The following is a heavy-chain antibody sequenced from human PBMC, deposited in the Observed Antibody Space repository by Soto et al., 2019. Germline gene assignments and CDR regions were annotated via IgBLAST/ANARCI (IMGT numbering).Heavy chain of an antibody. D-gene: IGHD2-15*01. J-gene: IGHJ5*02. V-gene: IGHV1-8*01. CDR2: MNPNSGET. CDR3: ARVAVAARPRWYNWFDP. Sequence: ASVKVSCKTYGCTFTDYDINWVRQATGQGLEWIGWMNPNSGETGYAQKFQGRVTMTRSASLSTAYLELSSLRSEDTAVYYCARVAVAARPRWYNWFDPWGQATLVTVSS. CDR1: GCTFTDYD.